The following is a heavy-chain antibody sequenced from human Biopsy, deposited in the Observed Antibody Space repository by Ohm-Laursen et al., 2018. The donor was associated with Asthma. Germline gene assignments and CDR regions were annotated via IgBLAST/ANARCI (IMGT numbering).Heavy chain of an antibody. CDR1: SYSLTDLS. Sequence: GPSVSASRHLSSYSLTDLSIHWVRHPPGHGLGWMGVHEHEEGGTVNARRLQGRVTMTEDTSTDTAYMELSSLSSDDTAVYYCASDFPKDYVRYNVQFWGQGTLVTVSS. V-gene: IGHV1-24*01. CDR3: ASDFPKDYVRYNVQF. J-gene: IGHJ4*02. CDR2: HEHEEGGT. D-gene: IGHD4-17*01.